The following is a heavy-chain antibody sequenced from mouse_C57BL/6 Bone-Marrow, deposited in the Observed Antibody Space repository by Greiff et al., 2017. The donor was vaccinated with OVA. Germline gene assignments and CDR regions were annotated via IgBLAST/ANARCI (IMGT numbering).Heavy chain of an antibody. J-gene: IGHJ2*01. CDR1: GYTFTSYW. Sequence: QVQLQQPGAELVKPGASVKLSCKASGYTFTSYWMQWVKQRPGQGLEWIGEIDPSDSYTNYNQKYKGKATLTVDTSSSTAYMQLSSLTSEDSAVYYCAREDDGYYEDFDYWGQGTTLTVSS. D-gene: IGHD2-3*01. V-gene: IGHV1-50*01. CDR3: AREDDGYYEDFDY. CDR2: IDPSDSYT.